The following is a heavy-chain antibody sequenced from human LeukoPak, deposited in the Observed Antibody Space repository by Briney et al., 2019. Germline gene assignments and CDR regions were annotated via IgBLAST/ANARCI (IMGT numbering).Heavy chain of an antibody. CDR1: GFTFSRYW. V-gene: IGHV3-74*01. CDR3: ATSGGDGSRMGFDP. J-gene: IGHJ5*02. Sequence: GGSLRLSCADSGFTFSRYWMHWVRQTPGKGLVWVSCISADGSVTRYADSVKGRFTISRDNTKSTLYLQMHSLRAEDTAVYYCATSGGDGSRMGFDPWGQGTLVTVSS. CDR2: ISADGSVT. D-gene: IGHD2-15*01.